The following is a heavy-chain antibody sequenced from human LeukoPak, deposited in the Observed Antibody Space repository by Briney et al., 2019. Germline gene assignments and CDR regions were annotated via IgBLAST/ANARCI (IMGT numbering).Heavy chain of an antibody. J-gene: IGHJ4*02. Sequence: SLRLSSAASGFSFTSYETHWVRQAPGKGLEWVSYTTSSGNTMYYEDSVQGRFTISRDNAKYSLYLQMSRLRAEDTALDFCATLGSRQQLVVDHWGEGTLVTVSS. V-gene: IGHV3-48*03. CDR2: TTSSGNTM. D-gene: IGHD6-13*01. CDR1: GFSFTSYE. CDR3: ATLGSRQQLVVDH.